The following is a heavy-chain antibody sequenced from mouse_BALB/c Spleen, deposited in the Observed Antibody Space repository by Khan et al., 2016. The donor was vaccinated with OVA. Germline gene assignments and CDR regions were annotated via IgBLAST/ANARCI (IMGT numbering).Heavy chain of an antibody. CDR3: ARWATWYFDV. CDR2: IYPGGYFT. V-gene: IGHV1-63*02. J-gene: IGHJ1*01. Sequence: QVQLKQSGGEVIRPGTSVKISCKASGYTFTNYWLGWVRQRPGHGLEWIGDIYPGGYFTNYNEQLKGKATLNVDTSSSTANMQLSSLTSEDSAVYFYARWATWYFDVWGAGTTVTVSS. CDR1: GYTFTNYW. D-gene: IGHD3-1*01.